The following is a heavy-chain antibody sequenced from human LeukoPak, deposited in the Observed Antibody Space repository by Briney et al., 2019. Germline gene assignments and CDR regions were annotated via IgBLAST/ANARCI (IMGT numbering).Heavy chain of an antibody. Sequence: GGSLRLSCAASGFTFSSYAMSWVRQAPGKGLEWVSAISGSGGSTYYADSVKGRFTISRDNSKNTLYLQMNSLRAEDTAVYYCAKDSPSRTIAVAATGDYWGQGTLVTVSS. J-gene: IGHJ4*02. CDR3: AKDSPSRTIAVAATGDY. CDR2: ISGSGGST. D-gene: IGHD6-19*01. CDR1: GFTFSSYA. V-gene: IGHV3-23*01.